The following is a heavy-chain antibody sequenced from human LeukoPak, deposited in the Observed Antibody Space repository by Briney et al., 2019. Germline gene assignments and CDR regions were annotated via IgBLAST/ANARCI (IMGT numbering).Heavy chain of an antibody. CDR2: IYYSGTT. D-gene: IGHD3-22*01. V-gene: IGHV4-59*11. CDR3: ARLLDNDSSGYPDTFDV. CDR1: GGSINYHY. J-gene: IGHJ3*01. Sequence: SETLSLTCTVSGGSINYHYWSWIRQPPGKGLEWIGFIYYSGTTNYNPSLQSRITISVDTSKNHFSLELTSVTAADTAVYYCARLLDNDSSGYPDTFDVWGQGTMVTVSS.